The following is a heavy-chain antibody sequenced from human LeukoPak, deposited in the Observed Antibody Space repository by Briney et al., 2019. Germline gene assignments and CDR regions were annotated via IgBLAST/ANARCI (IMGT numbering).Heavy chain of an antibody. CDR3: AKARDFWGGYYLYYFDY. J-gene: IGHJ4*02. V-gene: IGHV3-23*01. CDR1: GFTFSSYA. D-gene: IGHD3-3*01. Sequence: GGSLRLSCAASGFTFSSYAMSWVRQAPGKGLEWVSAISGSGGSTYYADSVKGRFTISRDNSKNTLYLQMNSLRAEDTAVYYCAKARDFWGGYYLYYFDYWGQGTLVTVSS. CDR2: ISGSGGST.